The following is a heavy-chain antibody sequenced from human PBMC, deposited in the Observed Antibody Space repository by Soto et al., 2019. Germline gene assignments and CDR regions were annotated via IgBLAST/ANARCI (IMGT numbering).Heavy chain of an antibody. V-gene: IGHV3-74*01. CDR2: INSDGSST. CDR3: ERDPGSSSWYSPDVAFDI. Sequence: PGGSLRLSCAASGFTFSSYWMHWVRQAPGKGLVWVSRINSDGSSTSYADSVKGRFTISRDNAKNTLYLQMNSLRAEDTAVYYCERDPGSSSWYSPDVAFDIWGQGTMVTVSS. J-gene: IGHJ3*02. CDR1: GFTFSSYW. D-gene: IGHD6-13*01.